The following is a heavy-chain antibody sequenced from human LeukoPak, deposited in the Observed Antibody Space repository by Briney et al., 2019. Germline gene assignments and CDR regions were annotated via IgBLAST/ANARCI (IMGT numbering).Heavy chain of an antibody. Sequence: PGGSLRLSCAASGFTFSTYSMNWVRQAPGKGLEWVSSSSSSGTYIYYADSVKGRFTISRDNAKNSLYLQMNSLRAEDTAVYYCARDLEDSSPFGAFDMWGQGTMVTVSS. CDR2: SSSSGTYI. J-gene: IGHJ3*02. CDR1: GFTFSTYS. D-gene: IGHD3-22*01. CDR3: ARDLEDSSPFGAFDM. V-gene: IGHV3-21*01.